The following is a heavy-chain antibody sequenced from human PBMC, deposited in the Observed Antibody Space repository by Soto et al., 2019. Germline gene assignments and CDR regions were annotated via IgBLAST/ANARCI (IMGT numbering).Heavy chain of an antibody. CDR3: ARHLTYCSAGSCYSDFPYYGMDV. CDR1: GHSISSSNYY. Sequence: SETLSLTCTVSGHSISSSNYYWGWIRQPPGKGLEWIGSIFYSGFTYDNPSLKSRVTMSVDRSKNQFSLKLSSVTAADTAVYYCARHLTYCSAGSCYSDFPYYGMDVWGQGTTVTVSS. CDR2: IFYSGFT. V-gene: IGHV4-39*01. D-gene: IGHD2-15*01. J-gene: IGHJ6*02.